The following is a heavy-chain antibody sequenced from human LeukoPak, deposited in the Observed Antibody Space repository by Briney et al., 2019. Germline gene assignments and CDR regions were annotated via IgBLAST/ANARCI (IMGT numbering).Heavy chain of an antibody. CDR2: IYYSGST. V-gene: IGHV4-59*01. CDR1: GGSISSYY. J-gene: IGHJ4*02. D-gene: IGHD3-10*01. Sequence: PSETLSLTCTVSGGSISSYYWSWIRQPPGKGLEWIGYIYYSGSTNYNPSLKSRVTISVDTSKNQFSLKLSSVTAADTAVYYCARDGSGSLDYWGQGTLVTVSS. CDR3: ARDGSGSLDY.